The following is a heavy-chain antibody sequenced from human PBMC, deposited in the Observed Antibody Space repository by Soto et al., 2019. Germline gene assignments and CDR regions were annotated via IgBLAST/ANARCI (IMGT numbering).Heavy chain of an antibody. J-gene: IGHJ4*02. Sequence: PSETLSLTCTVSGGSISSGDYYWSWIRQPPGKGLEWIGYIYYSGSTYYNPSLKSRVTISVDTSKNQFSLKLSSVTAADTAVYYCARGGWEVVPDAFDYWGQGTLVTVSS. V-gene: IGHV4-30-4*01. CDR2: IYYSGST. CDR1: GGSISSGDYY. D-gene: IGHD2-2*01. CDR3: ARGGWEVVPDAFDY.